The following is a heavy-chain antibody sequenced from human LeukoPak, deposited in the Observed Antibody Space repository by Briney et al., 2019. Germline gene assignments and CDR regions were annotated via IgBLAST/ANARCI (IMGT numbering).Heavy chain of an antibody. J-gene: IGHJ6*02. CDR2: ISWNSGSI. Sequence: GGSLRLSCAASGFTFSSYAMSWVRQAPGKGLGWVSGISWNSGSIGYADSVKGRFTISRDNAKNSLYLQMNSLRAEATALYYCAKEASSFMDVWGQGTTVTVSS. D-gene: IGHD6-13*01. CDR1: GFTFSSYA. V-gene: IGHV3-9*01. CDR3: AKEASSFMDV.